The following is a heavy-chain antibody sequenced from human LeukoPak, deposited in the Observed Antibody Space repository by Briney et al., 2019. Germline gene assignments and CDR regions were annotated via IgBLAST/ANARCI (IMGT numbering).Heavy chain of an antibody. CDR2: ISYDGSNK. Sequence: GSLRLSCAASGFTFSSCGMHWVRQAPGKGLEWVAVISYDGSNKYYADSVKGRFTISRDNSKNTLYLQMNSLRAEDTAVYYCAKAHPIYYFDYWGQGTLVTVSS. J-gene: IGHJ4*02. CDR1: GFTFSSCG. CDR3: AKAHPIYYFDY. V-gene: IGHV3-30*18.